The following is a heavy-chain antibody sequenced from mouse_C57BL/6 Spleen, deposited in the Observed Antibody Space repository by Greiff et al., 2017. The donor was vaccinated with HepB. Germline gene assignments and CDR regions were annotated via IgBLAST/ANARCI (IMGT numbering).Heavy chain of an antibody. CDR3: ARRGYGSTPLAMDY. CDR2: IYPRSGNT. J-gene: IGHJ4*01. D-gene: IGHD1-1*01. Sequence: VKVVESGAELARPGASVKLSCKASGYTFTSYGISWVKQRTGQGLEWIGEIYPRSGNTYYNEKFKGKATLTADKSSSTAYMELRSLTSEDSAVYFCARRGYGSTPLAMDYWGQGTSVTVSS. V-gene: IGHV1-81*01. CDR1: GYTFTSYG.